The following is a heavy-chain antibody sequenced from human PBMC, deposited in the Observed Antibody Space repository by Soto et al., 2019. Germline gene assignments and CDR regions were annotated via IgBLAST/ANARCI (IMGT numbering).Heavy chain of an antibody. J-gene: IGHJ5*02. CDR2: TSAYTDDP. D-gene: IGHD2-2*01. Sequence: QGQLVQSGAEVKKPGASVKVSCTASGNTFTNFGLTWVRQAPGQGLEWMGWTSAYTDDPNYAQKFQGRVTMTIDTSTSTAYLDLRSLTSDDTAVYYCARVIPGAEACFDPWGQGTLVTVSS. V-gene: IGHV1-18*01. CDR1: GNTFTNFG. CDR3: ARVIPGAEACFDP.